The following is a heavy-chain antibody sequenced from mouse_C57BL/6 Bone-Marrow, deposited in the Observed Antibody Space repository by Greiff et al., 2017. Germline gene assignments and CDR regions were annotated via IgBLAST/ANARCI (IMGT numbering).Heavy chain of an antibody. D-gene: IGHD2-5*01. J-gene: IGHJ3*01. V-gene: IGHV1-59*01. CDR1: GYTFTSYW. CDR2: IDPSDSYT. Sequence: QVQLQQPGAELVRPGTSVKLSCKASGYTFTSYWMHWVKQRPGQGLEWIGVIDPSDSYTNYNQKFKGKATLTVDTSSSTAYMQLSSLTSEDSAVYYCARNPSYYSNSWFAYGGQGTLVTVSA. CDR3: ARNPSYYSNSWFAY.